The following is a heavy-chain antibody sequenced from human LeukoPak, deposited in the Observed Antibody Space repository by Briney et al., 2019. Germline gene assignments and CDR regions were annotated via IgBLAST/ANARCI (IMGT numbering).Heavy chain of an antibody. CDR2: IYPGDSDT. Sequence: GESLKISCKGSGYSFTSYWIGWVRQMPGKGLEWMGIIYPGDSDTRYSPSFQGQVTISADKSISTAYLQWSSLKASDTAMYYCARRITMVRGAISYWFDPWGQGTLVTVSS. D-gene: IGHD3-10*01. CDR1: GYSFTSYW. CDR3: ARRITMVRGAISYWFDP. J-gene: IGHJ5*02. V-gene: IGHV5-51*01.